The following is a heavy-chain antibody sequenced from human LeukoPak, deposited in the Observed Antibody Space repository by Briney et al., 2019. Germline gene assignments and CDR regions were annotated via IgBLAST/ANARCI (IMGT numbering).Heavy chain of an antibody. CDR2: ISGSGGST. J-gene: IGHJ4*02. CDR1: GFTFSSYA. Sequence: PGGSLRLSCAASGFTFSSYAMSWVRQAPGKGLEWVSAISGSGGSTYYADSVKGRFTISRDNSKNTLYLQMNSLRAEDTAVYYCAKGGPYSSSWYTLVFFDYWGQGTLVTVSS. V-gene: IGHV3-23*01. D-gene: IGHD6-13*01. CDR3: AKGGPYSSSWYTLVFFDY.